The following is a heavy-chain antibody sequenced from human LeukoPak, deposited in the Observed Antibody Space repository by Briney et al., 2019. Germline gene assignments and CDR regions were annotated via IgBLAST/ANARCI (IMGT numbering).Heavy chain of an antibody. CDR1: GFSPSTRGVG. Sequence: SGPTLVNPTQTLTLTCTFSGFSPSTRGVGVGWIRQPPGKALEWLALIYWNDEKRIIPSLKSRLTLTKDTSKSQVVLTLTNMDPVDTATYFCAHPLEEQWLVAFDYWGQGTLVTVSS. V-gene: IGHV2-5*01. J-gene: IGHJ4*02. D-gene: IGHD6-19*01. CDR3: AHPLEEQWLVAFDY. CDR2: IYWNDEK.